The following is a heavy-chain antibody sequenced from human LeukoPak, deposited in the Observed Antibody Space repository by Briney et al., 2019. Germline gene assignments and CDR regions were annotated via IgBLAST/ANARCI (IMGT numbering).Heavy chain of an antibody. CDR3: ASNVYYFDY. D-gene: IGHD2-8*01. V-gene: IGHV3-7*01. Sequence: PGGSLRLSCEASGSVFSSYWMGWVRQAPGKGLEWVANVKEDGRETSYVDSVKGRFTISRDNAKNSLYLQMNSLRAEDTAVYWCASNVYYFDYWGQGTLVTVSS. CDR1: GSVFSSYW. CDR2: VKEDGRET. J-gene: IGHJ4*02.